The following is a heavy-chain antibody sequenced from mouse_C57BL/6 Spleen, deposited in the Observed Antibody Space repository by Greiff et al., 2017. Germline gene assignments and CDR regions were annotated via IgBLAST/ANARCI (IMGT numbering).Heavy chain of an antibody. CDR3: ARGDWDDY. D-gene: IGHD4-1*01. V-gene: IGHV1-82*01. CDR1: GYAFSSSW. CDR2: IYPGDGDT. Sequence: VQLQQSGPELVKPGASVKISCKASGYAFSSSWMNWVKQRPGKGLEWIGRIYPGDGDTKYNGKFKGKATLTADKSSSTAYMQLSSLTSEDSAVYFCARGDWDDYWGQGTTLTVSS. J-gene: IGHJ2*01.